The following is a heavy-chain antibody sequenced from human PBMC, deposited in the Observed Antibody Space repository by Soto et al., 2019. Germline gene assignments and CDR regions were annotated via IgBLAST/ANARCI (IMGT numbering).Heavy chain of an antibody. J-gene: IGHJ4*01. D-gene: IGHD1-1*01. V-gene: IGHV4-61*01. CDR2: IYYSGSS. CDR3: AIGYCLDGLLCDF. Sequence: QVQLQESAPGLVKPSETLSLTCTVSGCSVSSGSYYWSWIRQPPGKGLECIGYIYYSGSSNYNPSLKTRVTIAVDTSSDQGSLKLSSLTAAGTAVYDCAIGYCLDGLLCDFWGHGTLVTVTS. CDR1: GCSVSSGSYY.